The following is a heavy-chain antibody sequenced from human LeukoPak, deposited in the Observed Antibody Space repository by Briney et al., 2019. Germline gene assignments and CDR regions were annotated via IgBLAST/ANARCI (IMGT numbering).Heavy chain of an antibody. CDR1: GVSISSYY. CDR2: IYYSGST. Sequence: SETLSLTCTVSGVSISSYYWSWIRQPPGKGLEGIGDIYYSGSTNYNPSLKSRVTISIDTSKNQFSLNLSSVTAEDTAVYYCARGASGYSYGWGQGTLVTVSS. CDR3: ARGASGYSYG. D-gene: IGHD5-18*01. J-gene: IGHJ4*02. V-gene: IGHV4-59*01.